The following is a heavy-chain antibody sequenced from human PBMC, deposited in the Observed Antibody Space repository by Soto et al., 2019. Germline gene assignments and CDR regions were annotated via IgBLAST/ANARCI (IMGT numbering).Heavy chain of an antibody. CDR2: IYATGTT. CDR1: GASISGFY. V-gene: IGHV4-4*07. CDR3: VRDGTKTLRDWFDP. D-gene: IGHD1-1*01. Sequence: SETLSLTCTVSGASISGFYWSWIRKSAGKGLEWIGRIYATGTTDYNPSLKSRVMMSVDTSKKQFSLKLRAVTAADTAVYYCVRDGTKTLRDWFDPWGQGISVTVSS. J-gene: IGHJ5*02.